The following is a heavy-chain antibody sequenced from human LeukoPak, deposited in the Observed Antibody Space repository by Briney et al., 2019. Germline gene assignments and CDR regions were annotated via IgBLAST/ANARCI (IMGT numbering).Heavy chain of an antibody. CDR2: IRSKANSYAT. CDR3: TPAYDSSGYYPFDY. D-gene: IGHD3-22*01. Sequence: GGSLRLSCAASGFTFSGSAMHWLRQASGKGLEWVGRIRSKANSYATAYAASVKGRFTISRDDSKNTAYLQMNSLKTEDTAVYYCTPAYDSSGYYPFDYWGQGTLVTVSS. CDR1: GFTFSGSA. J-gene: IGHJ4*02. V-gene: IGHV3-73*01.